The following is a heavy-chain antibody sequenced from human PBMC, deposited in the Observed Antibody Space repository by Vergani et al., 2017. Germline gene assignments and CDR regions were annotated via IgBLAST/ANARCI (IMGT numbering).Heavy chain of an antibody. CDR3: AKGNYDFWTGYEIPYNWFDP. D-gene: IGHD3-3*01. CDR1: GFTFSSYA. CDR2: IYSGGSST. Sequence: EVQLLESGGGLVQPGGSLRLSCAASGFTFSSYAMSWVRQAPGKGLEWVSVIYSGGSSTYYADSVKGRFTISRDNSKNTLYLQMNSLRAEDTAVYYCAKGNYDFWTGYEIPYNWFDPWGQGTLVTVSS. V-gene: IGHV3-23*03. J-gene: IGHJ5*02.